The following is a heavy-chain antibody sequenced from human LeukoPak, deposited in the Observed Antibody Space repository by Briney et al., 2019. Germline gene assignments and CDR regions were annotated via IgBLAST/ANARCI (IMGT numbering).Heavy chain of an antibody. V-gene: IGHV3-33*01. CDR2: IWCDGSKK. Sequence: GGSLRLSCAASGFTFSSYGMHWVRQAPGKGLEWVAVIWCDGSKKYYADPVKRRFPIPRDNSNNTLFRKMNSLRADDTAIYYCARDAGLIVAAGIDYWGQGTLVTVSS. D-gene: IGHD3-16*02. CDR3: ARDAGLIVAAGIDY. J-gene: IGHJ4*02. CDR1: GFTFSSYG.